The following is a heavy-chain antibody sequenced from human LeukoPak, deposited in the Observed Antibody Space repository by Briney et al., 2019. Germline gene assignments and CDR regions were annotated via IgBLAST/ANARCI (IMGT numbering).Heavy chain of an antibody. J-gene: IGHJ6*02. CDR2: IYYSGST. Sequence: SETLSLTCTVSGGSISSGGYYWSWIRQHPGKGLEWIGYIYYSGSTYYNPSLKSRVTISVDTSKNQFSLKLSPVTAADTAVYYCARDPVYCSGGSCNYYYYYGMDVWGQGTTVTVSS. D-gene: IGHD2-15*01. CDR3: ARDPVYCSGGSCNYYYYYGMDV. CDR1: GGSISSGGYY. V-gene: IGHV4-31*03.